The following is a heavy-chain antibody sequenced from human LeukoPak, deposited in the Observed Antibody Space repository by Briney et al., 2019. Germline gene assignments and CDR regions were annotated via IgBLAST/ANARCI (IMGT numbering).Heavy chain of an antibody. CDR3: ARDDGGAAVTTAFDI. Sequence: SETLSLTCTVSGGSISSYYWSWIRQPPGKGLEWIGYIYYSGSTNYNPSLKSRVTISVDTSKNQFSLKLSSVTAADTAVYYCARDDGGAAVTTAFDIWGQGTMVTVSS. CDR2: IYYSGST. J-gene: IGHJ3*02. D-gene: IGHD6-13*01. V-gene: IGHV4-59*01. CDR1: GGSISSYY.